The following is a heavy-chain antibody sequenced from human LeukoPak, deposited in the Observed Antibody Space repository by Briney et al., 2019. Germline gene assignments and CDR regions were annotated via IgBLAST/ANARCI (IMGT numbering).Heavy chain of an antibody. CDR1: GFTFSSYA. V-gene: IGHV3-23*01. CDR3: AKGIQPSRYYGMDV. CDR2: ISGSGGST. Sequence: GGSLRLSCAASGFTFSSYAMSWVRQAPGKGLEWVSAISGSGGSTYYADSVKGRFTISRDNSKNTLYLQMNSLRAEDTAVYYCAKGIQPSRYYGMDVWGQGTTVTVS. J-gene: IGHJ6*02. D-gene: IGHD5-18*01.